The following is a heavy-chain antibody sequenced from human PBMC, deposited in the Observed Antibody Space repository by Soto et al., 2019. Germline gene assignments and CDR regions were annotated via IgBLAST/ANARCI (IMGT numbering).Heavy chain of an antibody. CDR1: GDAFTSYG. J-gene: IGHJ4*02. Sequence: GASVKVSCNASGDAFTSYGISWVRQAPGQGLEWMGGISAYNGNTNYAQKLQGRVTMTTDTSTSTAYMELRSLRSDDPAVYYCARARYYYDSSGPSYWGQGTLVTVSS. D-gene: IGHD3-22*01. CDR3: ARARYYYDSSGPSY. V-gene: IGHV1-18*01. CDR2: ISAYNGNT.